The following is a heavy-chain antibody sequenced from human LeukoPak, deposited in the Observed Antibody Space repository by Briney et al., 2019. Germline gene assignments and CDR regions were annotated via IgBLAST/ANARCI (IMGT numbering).Heavy chain of an antibody. Sequence: ASVKVSCKASGGTFSSYAIIWVRQAPGQGLEWMGGIIPIFGTANYAQKFQGRVTITADESTSTPYMELSSLRSEDTAVYYCARDPKGDYVWAYYFDYWGQGTLVTVSS. J-gene: IGHJ4*02. CDR1: GGTFSSYA. CDR3: ARDPKGDYVWAYYFDY. V-gene: IGHV1-69*13. D-gene: IGHD3-16*01. CDR2: IIPIFGTA.